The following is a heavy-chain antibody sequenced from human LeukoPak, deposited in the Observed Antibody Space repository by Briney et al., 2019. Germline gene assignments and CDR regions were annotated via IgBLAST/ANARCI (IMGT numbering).Heavy chain of an antibody. CDR1: GGTFSSYA. CDR2: IIPIFGTA. D-gene: IGHD6-13*01. J-gene: IGHJ4*02. CDR3: ARLLAAAGHSHDY. V-gene: IGHV1-69*05. Sequence: ASVKVSCKASGGTFSSYAISWVRQAPGQGLEWMGRIIPIFGTANCAQKFQGRVTITTDESTSTAYMELSSLRSEDTAVYYCARLLAAAGHSHDYWGQGTLVTVSS.